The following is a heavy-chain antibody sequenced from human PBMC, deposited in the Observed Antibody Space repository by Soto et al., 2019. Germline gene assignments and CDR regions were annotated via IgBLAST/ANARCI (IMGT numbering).Heavy chain of an antibody. V-gene: IGHV3-21*01. Sequence: PGGSLRLSCAASGFTFSDHYMDWVRQAPGKGLEWVSSISSSSSYIYYADSVKGRFTISRDNAKNSLYLQMNSLRAEDTAVYYCARDQPGYSYGYGLGYWGQGT. CDR1: GFTFSDHY. CDR3: ARDQPGYSYGYGLGY. CDR2: ISSSSSYI. J-gene: IGHJ4*02. D-gene: IGHD5-18*01.